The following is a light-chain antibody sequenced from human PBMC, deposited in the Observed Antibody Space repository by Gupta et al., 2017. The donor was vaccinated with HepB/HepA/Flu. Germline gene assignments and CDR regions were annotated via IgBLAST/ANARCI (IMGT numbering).Light chain of an antibody. CDR2: GAS. V-gene: IGKV3-20*01. CDR1: QSVSSSY. Sequence: EIVLTQSPGTLSLSPGERATLSCRASQSVSSSYLAWYQQKPGQAPRLLIYGASSRDTGIPDRFSGSGYGTDFTLTISRREPEDFAVYYCQQYGSSPPITFGQGTLMEIK. CDR3: QQYGSSPPIT. J-gene: IGKJ5*01.